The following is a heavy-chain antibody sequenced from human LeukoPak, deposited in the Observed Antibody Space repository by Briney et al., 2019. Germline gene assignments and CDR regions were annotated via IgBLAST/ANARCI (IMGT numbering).Heavy chain of an antibody. J-gene: IGHJ3*02. CDR1: GFTFSSYS. CDR2: ISSSSSHI. D-gene: IGHD4-17*01. CDR3: ARATTVTGAFDI. Sequence: GGSLRLSCAASGFTFSSYSMNWVRQAPGKGLEWVSSISSSSSHIYYADSVKGRFTISRDNAKNSLYLQMNSLRAEDTAVYYCARATTVTGAFDIWGQGTMVTVSS. V-gene: IGHV3-21*01.